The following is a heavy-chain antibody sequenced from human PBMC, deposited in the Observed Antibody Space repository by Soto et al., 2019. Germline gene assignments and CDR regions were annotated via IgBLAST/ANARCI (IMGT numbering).Heavy chain of an antibody. J-gene: IGHJ4*02. CDR3: ARDVGLGPVTVSTHVDY. CDR2: IIPILDIA. Sequence: QVQLVQSGAEVKKPGSSVKVSCKASGGTFSNYTITWVRQAPGQGLEWMGRIIPILDIANYAKKCQGRVTITAGKATSTAYMELSSLRSEDTAVYYCARDVGLGPVTVSTHVDYWGQGTLVIVSS. V-gene: IGHV1-69*08. CDR1: GGTFSNYT. D-gene: IGHD4-17*01.